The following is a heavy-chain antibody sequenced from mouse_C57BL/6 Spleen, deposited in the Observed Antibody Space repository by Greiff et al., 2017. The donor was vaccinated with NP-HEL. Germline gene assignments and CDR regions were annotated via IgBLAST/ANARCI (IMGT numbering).Heavy chain of an antibody. V-gene: IGHV5-4*01. Sequence: EVQLVESGGGLVKPGGSLKLSCAASGFTFSSYAMSWVRQTPEKRLEWVATISDGGSYTYYPDNVKGRFTISRDNAKNNLYLQMSHLKSEDTAMYYCARDMITKSPYYYAMDYWGQGTSVTVSS. CDR3: ARDMITKSPYYYAMDY. CDR2: ISDGGSYT. J-gene: IGHJ4*01. D-gene: IGHD2-4*01. CDR1: GFTFSSYA.